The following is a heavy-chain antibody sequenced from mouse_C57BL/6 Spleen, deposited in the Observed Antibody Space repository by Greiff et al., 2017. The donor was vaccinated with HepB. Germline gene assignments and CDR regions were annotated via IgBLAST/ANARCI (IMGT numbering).Heavy chain of an antibody. CDR2: ISSGSSTI. D-gene: IGHD1-1*01. CDR1: GFTFSDYG. J-gene: IGHJ2*01. Sequence: EVKVEESGGGLVKPGGSLKLSCAASGFTFSDYGMHWVRQAPEKGLEWVAYISSGSSTIYYADTVKGRFTISRDNAKNTLFLQMTSLRSEDTAMYYCARDGNGYFDYWGQGTTLTVSS. V-gene: IGHV5-17*01. CDR3: ARDGNGYFDY.